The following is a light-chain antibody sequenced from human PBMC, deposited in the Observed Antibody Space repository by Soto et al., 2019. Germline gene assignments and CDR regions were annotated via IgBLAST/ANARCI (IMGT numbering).Light chain of an antibody. CDR3: QQYCNSFRT. CDR2: AAS. Sequence: EIVLTQSPGTLSLSPGERATLSCRASQSVSSSYLAWYQQKPGQAPRLLIYAASSRATDIPDRFSGSGSGTDFTLTISRLEPEDFAVYYCQQYCNSFRTFGHGTKVEIK. V-gene: IGKV3-20*01. J-gene: IGKJ1*01. CDR1: QSVSSSY.